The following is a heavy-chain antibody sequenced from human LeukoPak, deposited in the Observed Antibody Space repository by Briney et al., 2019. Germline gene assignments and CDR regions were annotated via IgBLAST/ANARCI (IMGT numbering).Heavy chain of an antibody. Sequence: SQTLSLTCAVSGGSISSGGYSWRWIRQPPGKGLEWIGYIYHSGSTYYNPSLKSRVTISVDRSKNQFSLKLSSVTAGDTAVYYCGRANVYYYGSGSSSSMFDYWGRGTLVTVSS. CDR3: GRANVYYYGSGSSSSMFDY. V-gene: IGHV4-30-2*01. J-gene: IGHJ4*02. D-gene: IGHD3-10*01. CDR1: GGSISSGGYS. CDR2: IYHSGST.